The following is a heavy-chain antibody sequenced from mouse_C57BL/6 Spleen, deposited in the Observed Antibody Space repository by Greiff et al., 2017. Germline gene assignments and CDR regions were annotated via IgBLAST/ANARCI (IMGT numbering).Heavy chain of an antibody. CDR2: INPYNGGT. V-gene: IGHV1-19*01. D-gene: IGHD1-1*01. CDR3: AREGTTVFFDY. Sequence: EVQLQQSGPVLVKPGASVKMSCKASGYTFTDYYMNWVKQSHGKSLEWIGVINPYNGGTSYNQKFKGKATLTVDKSSSTAYMELNSLTSEDSAVYYCAREGTTVFFDYGGQGTTLTVSS. J-gene: IGHJ2*01. CDR1: GYTFTDYY.